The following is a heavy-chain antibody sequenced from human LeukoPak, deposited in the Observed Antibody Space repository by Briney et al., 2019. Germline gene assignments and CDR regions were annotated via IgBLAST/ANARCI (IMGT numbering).Heavy chain of an antibody. J-gene: IGHJ4*02. Sequence: GGSLRLSCAASGLTFSSHTMSWVRQAPGKGLEWVSAISSSGSAYYADSVKGRFTISRDNSKNTLYLQMNSLRAEDTAVYYCPKGGRYDYWGQGILVTVSS. V-gene: IGHV3-23*01. D-gene: IGHD3-16*01. CDR1: GLTFSSHT. CDR2: ISSSGSA. CDR3: PKGGRYDY.